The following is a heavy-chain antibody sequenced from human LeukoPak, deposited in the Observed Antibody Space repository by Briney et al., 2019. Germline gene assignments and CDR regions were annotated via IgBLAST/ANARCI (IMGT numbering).Heavy chain of an antibody. Sequence: KPGGSLRLSCAASGFTFSSYSMNWVRQAPGKGLEWVSSISSSSSYIYYADSVKGRFTISRANAKNSLYLQMNSLRAEDTAVYYCARDRSTSCYCFDYWGQGTLVTVSS. J-gene: IGHJ4*02. D-gene: IGHD2-2*01. CDR2: ISSSSSYI. V-gene: IGHV3-21*01. CDR3: ARDRSTSCYCFDY. CDR1: GFTFSSYS.